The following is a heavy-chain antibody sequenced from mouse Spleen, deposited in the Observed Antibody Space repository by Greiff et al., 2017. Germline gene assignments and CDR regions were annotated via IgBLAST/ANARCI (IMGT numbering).Heavy chain of an antibody. CDR3: ARRRLRPYYYAMDY. D-gene: IGHD2-4*01. CDR1: GYSFTGYY. CDR2: INPSTGGT. V-gene: IGHV1-42*01. J-gene: IGHJ4*01. Sequence: VQLQQSGPELVKPGASVKISCKASGYSFTGYYMNWVKQSPEKSLEWIGEINPSTGGTTYNQKFKAKATLTVDKSSSTAYMQLKSLTSEDSAVYYCARRRLRPYYYAMDYWGQGTSVTVSS.